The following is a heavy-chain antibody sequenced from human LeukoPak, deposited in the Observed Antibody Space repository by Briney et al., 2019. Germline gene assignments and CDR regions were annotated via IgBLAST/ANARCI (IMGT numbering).Heavy chain of an antibody. CDR1: GYSISRAFH. CDR3: ARAGAYCSGGNCYSDY. J-gene: IGHJ4*02. CDR2: IYRSVTT. V-gene: IGHV4-38-2*02. D-gene: IGHD2-15*01. Sequence: PSETLSLTCSVSGYSISRAFHWGWIRQTPEKGLEWIGSIYRSVTTYYNPSLNSRVTISVGTSKNQFSLRLRSVTAADTAVYYCARAGAYCSGGNCYSDYWGPGTLVTVSS.